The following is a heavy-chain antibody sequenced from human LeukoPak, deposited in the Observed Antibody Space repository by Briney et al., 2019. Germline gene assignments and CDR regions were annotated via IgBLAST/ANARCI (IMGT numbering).Heavy chain of an antibody. Sequence: PGGSLRLSCAASGFTFSSYSMNWVRQAPGKGLEWVSSISSSSSYIYYADSVKGRFTISRDNAKNSLYLQMNSLRAEDTAVYYCARGHSSGWYYPFDYWGQGTLVTVSS. CDR3: ARGHSSGWYYPFDY. CDR1: GFTFSSYS. J-gene: IGHJ4*02. D-gene: IGHD6-19*01. V-gene: IGHV3-21*01. CDR2: ISSSSSYI.